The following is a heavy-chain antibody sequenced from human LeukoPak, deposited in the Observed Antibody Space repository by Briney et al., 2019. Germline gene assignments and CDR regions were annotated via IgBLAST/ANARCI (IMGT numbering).Heavy chain of an antibody. CDR2: INEDGSKK. J-gene: IGHJ4*02. D-gene: IGHD1-26*01. CDR1: GFTLSSYW. Sequence: GGSPRLSCAASGFTLSSYWMSWVRQAPGMGLEWVANINEDGSKKFYVDSVKGRFTISRDNAKNSLYLQMNSLRAEDTAVYYCARENIVGSTWGDIDYWGQGTLVTVSS. CDR3: ARENIVGSTWGDIDY. V-gene: IGHV3-7*01.